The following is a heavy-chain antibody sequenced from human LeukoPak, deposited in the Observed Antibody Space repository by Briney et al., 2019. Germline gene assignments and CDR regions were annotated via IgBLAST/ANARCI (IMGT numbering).Heavy chain of an antibody. V-gene: IGHV3-21*01. CDR2: ISSSGSYI. J-gene: IGHJ4*02. CDR1: GFTFSSYS. CDR3: ARDIGEWFGERWAFDDY. Sequence: GGSLRLSCAASGFTFSSYSMNWVLQAPGKGLEWVSSISSSGSYISYADSVKGRFTISRDNAKNSLYLQMNSLRAEDTAVYYCARDIGEWFGERWAFDDYWGQGTLVTVSS. D-gene: IGHD3-10*01.